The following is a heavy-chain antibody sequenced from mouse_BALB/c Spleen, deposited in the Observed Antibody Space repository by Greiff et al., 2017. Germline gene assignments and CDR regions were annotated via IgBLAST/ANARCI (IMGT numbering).Heavy chain of an antibody. CDR1: GFNIKDTY. CDR2: IDPANGNT. CDR3: ASPITTVVNPFAY. V-gene: IGHV14-3*02. Sequence: VQLKESGAELVKPGASVKLSCTASGFNIKDTYMHWVKQRPEQGLEWIGRIDPANGNTKYDPKFQGKATITADTSSNTAYLQLSSLTSEDTAVYYCASPITTVVNPFAYWGQGTLVTVSA. D-gene: IGHD1-1*01. J-gene: IGHJ3*01.